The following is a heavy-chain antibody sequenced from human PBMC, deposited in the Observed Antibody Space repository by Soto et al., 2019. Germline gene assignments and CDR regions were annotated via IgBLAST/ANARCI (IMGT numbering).Heavy chain of an antibody. Sequence: GASVKVSCKASGYTFTSYAMHWVRQAPRQRLEWMGWINAGNGNTKYSQKFQGRVTITRDTSASTAYMELSSLRSEDTAVYYCARGMSSSWYLRFDYWGQGTLVTVSS. V-gene: IGHV1-3*01. J-gene: IGHJ4*02. CDR2: INAGNGNT. CDR3: ARGMSSSWYLRFDY. D-gene: IGHD6-13*01. CDR1: GYTFTSYA.